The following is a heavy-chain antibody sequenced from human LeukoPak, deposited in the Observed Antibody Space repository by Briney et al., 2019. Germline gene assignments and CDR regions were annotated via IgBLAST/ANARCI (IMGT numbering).Heavy chain of an antibody. Sequence: SGPTLVNSTQTLTLTCTFSGFSLSTSGVGVGWIRQPPGKALECLALIYWNDDKRYSPSLKSRPTITKDTSKNQVVLTMTNMDPVNTATYYCAHSGTVTTPHDAFDIWGQGTMVTVSS. CDR1: GFSLSTSGVG. CDR3: AHSGTVTTPHDAFDI. J-gene: IGHJ3*02. D-gene: IGHD4-17*01. CDR2: IYWNDDK. V-gene: IGHV2-5*01.